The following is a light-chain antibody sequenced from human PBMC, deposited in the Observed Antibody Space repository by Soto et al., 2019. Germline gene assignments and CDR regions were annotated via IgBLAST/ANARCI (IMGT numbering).Light chain of an antibody. Sequence: DIQMTKSASTLSASVGDRVTITCRASQSISSWLAWYQQKPGKAPKLLIYDASSLESGVPSRFSGSGSGTEFTLTISSLQPDDFATYYCQQYNSYPWTFGQGTKVDIK. CDR2: DAS. CDR1: QSISSW. V-gene: IGKV1-5*01. J-gene: IGKJ1*01. CDR3: QQYNSYPWT.